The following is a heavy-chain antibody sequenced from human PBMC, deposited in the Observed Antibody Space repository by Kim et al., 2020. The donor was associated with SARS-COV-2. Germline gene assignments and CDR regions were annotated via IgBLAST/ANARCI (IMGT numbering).Heavy chain of an antibody. V-gene: IGHV1-18*01. D-gene: IGHD3-10*01. CDR3: ARDFTKYYYGWGSQVAFDY. Sequence: ASVKVSCKASNYVFTSYGISWVRQAPGQGLEWMGWISAYNGNTKYAQRLQGRVTMTTDTSTSTAYMELSGLRSDDTAVYYCARDFTKYYYGWGSQVAFDYWGQGTLVTVSS. J-gene: IGHJ4*02. CDR1: NYVFTSYG. CDR2: ISAYNGNT.